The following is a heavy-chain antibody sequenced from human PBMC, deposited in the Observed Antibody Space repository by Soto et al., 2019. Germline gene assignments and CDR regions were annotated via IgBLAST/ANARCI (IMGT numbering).Heavy chain of an antibody. CDR2: TYYRSKWYN. V-gene: IGHV6-1*01. Sequence: SQTLSLPCATSGDSVSSNSAALNFIKQSPSRGLEWLGRTYYRSKWYNDYAVSVKSRITINPDTSKNQFSLQLNSVTPEDTAVYYCARVGEWELLVWAFDIWGQGTMVTVSS. D-gene: IGHD1-26*01. J-gene: IGHJ3*02. CDR3: ARVGEWELLVWAFDI. CDR1: GDSVSSNSAA.